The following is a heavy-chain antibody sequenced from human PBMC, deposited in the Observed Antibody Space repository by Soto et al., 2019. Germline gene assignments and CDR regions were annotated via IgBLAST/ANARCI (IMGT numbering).Heavy chain of an antibody. CDR3: AKENYMVRGADYYYGMDV. D-gene: IGHD3-10*01. V-gene: IGHV3-23*01. Sequence: GGSLSLSCAASGFTFSSYAMSWVRQAPGKGLEWVSAISGSGGSTYYADSVKGRFTISRDNSKDTLYLQMNSLRAEDTAVYYCAKENYMVRGADYYYGMDVWGQGTTVTVSS. CDR2: ISGSGGST. CDR1: GFTFSSYA. J-gene: IGHJ6*02.